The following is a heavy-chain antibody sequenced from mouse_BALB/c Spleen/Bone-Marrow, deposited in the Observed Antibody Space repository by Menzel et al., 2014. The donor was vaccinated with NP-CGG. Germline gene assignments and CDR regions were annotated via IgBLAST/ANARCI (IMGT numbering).Heavy chain of an antibody. V-gene: IGHV1-61*01. Sequence: QVQLQQSGAELVRPGASVKLSCKASGYSFTSYWMNWVKQRPGQGLEWIGMIHPSGSETRLNQKFKDKATLTVDKSSSTAYMQLSSPTSEDSAVYYCARRDYGYDRDWYFDVWGAGTTVTVSS. J-gene: IGHJ1*01. CDR3: ARRDYGYDRDWYFDV. D-gene: IGHD2-2*01. CDR2: IHPSGSET. CDR1: GYSFTSYW.